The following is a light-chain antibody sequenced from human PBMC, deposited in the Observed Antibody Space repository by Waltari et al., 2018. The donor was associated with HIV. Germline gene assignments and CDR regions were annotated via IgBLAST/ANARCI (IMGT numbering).Light chain of an antibody. V-gene: IGLV3-21*02. J-gene: IGLJ1*01. CDR3: QVWHRDSEHYV. CDR2: DDG. Sequence: SYVLTQPPSVPVAPGQTARITCGGHDIGSQSVQWYQQKPGQAPVLVVYDDGDRPSGIPERFSWSNFGSTTTLTISGVEARDEADYYCQVWHRDSEHYVFGTGTKVTVL. CDR1: DIGSQS.